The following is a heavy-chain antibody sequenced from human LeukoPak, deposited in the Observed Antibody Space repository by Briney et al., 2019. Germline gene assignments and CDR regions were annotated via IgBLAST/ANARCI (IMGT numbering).Heavy chain of an antibody. CDR2: IYYSGAT. Sequence: WETLSLTCTVSGRPINKYYWSWIRHSPGKALEWLGHIYYSGATKFNPSLESRIPISVDTSKTQFSLMLSSVTAADTAVYYCARFGVTVVRGGKYYFDYWGPGTLVTVSS. J-gene: IGHJ4*02. CDR3: ARFGVTVVRGGKYYFDY. V-gene: IGHV4-59*08. CDR1: GRPINKYY. D-gene: IGHD3-10*01.